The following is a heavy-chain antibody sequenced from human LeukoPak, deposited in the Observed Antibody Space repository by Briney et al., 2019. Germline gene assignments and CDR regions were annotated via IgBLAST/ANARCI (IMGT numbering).Heavy chain of an antibody. Sequence: GGSLRLSCAASGFTFSSYSMNWVRQAPGKGLEWVSYISSSSSTIYYADSVKGRFTISRDNAKNSLYLQMNSLRAEDTAVYYCARVDYPYYYYMDVWGKGTTVTVSS. CDR3: ARVDYPYYYYMDV. CDR2: ISSSSSTI. CDR1: GFTFSSYS. V-gene: IGHV3-48*01. D-gene: IGHD3/OR15-3a*01. J-gene: IGHJ6*03.